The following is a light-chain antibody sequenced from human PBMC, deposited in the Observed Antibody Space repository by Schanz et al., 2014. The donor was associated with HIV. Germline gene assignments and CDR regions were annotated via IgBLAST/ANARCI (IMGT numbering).Light chain of an antibody. CDR3: QQYYTYPRT. V-gene: IGKV1-27*01. CDR1: QDISNY. J-gene: IGKJ1*01. Sequence: DIQMTQSPSSLSASVGDRVTITCRASQDISNYLAWYQQQPGKVPKLLIYAVSTLHSGVPSRFTGSGSGTDFTLTINSLQPEDFATYYCQQYYTYPRTFGQGTKVEV. CDR2: AVS.